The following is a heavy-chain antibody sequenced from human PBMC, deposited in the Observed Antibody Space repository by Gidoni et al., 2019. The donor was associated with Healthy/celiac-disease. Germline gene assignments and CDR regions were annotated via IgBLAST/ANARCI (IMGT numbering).Heavy chain of an antibody. CDR1: GGSISSSSYY. J-gene: IGHJ4*02. Sequence: QLQLQESGPGLVKPSETLSLTCTVSGGSISSSSYYWGWVRQPPEKGLEWIGSIYYSGSTYYNPSLKSRVTISIDTSKNQFSLKLSSVTAADTAVYYCARGVGDYSLNYFDYWGQGTRVTVSS. CDR3: ARGVGDYSLNYFDY. D-gene: IGHD2-21*01. CDR2: IYYSGST. V-gene: IGHV4-39*07.